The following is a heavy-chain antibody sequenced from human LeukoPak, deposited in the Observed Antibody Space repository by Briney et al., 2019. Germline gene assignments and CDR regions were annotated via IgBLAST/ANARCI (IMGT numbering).Heavy chain of an antibody. CDR1: GYTFSGYH. J-gene: IGHJ4*02. CDR2: ISCNTGDT. D-gene: IGHD4-11*01. Sequence: ASVKVSCKAFGYTFSGYHIHWVRQAPGQGLEWMGWISCNTGDTRYAQKFQGRVTVAWDTSISTSFMELYGLTSDDTAVYFCARDDSADVSAYFDYWGQGSPVAVSS. CDR3: ARDDSADVSAYFDY. V-gene: IGHV1-2*02.